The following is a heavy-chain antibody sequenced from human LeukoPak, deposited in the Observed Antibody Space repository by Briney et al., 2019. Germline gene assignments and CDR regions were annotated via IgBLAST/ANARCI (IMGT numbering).Heavy chain of an antibody. CDR1: GFTFSSYA. J-gene: IGHJ3*02. CDR3: SASGGSGSDAFDI. Sequence: QPGRSLRLSCAASGFTFSSYAMHWVRQAPGKGLEWVAVISYDGSNKYYADSVKGRFTISRDSSKNTLYLQMNSLRAEDTAVYYASASGGSGSDAFDIWGQGTMVTVSS. D-gene: IGHD2-15*01. V-gene: IGHV3-30-3*01. CDR2: ISYDGSNK.